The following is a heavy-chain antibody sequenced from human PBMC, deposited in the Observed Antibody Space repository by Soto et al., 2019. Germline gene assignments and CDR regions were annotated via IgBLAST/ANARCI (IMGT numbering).Heavy chain of an antibody. CDR1: GFTCSDHY. Sequence: EVQLVESGGGLVQPGGSLRLSCAASGFTCSDHYMDWVRQAPGKGLEWVGRTKHKVNTFTTEYAASVNGRFTISSDASKNSLYLQMNSLKTEDTAVYYCARGPTDYGDFGRYYFYYYMDVWGRGTTVTVSS. D-gene: IGHD4-17*01. CDR2: TKHKVNTFTT. CDR3: ARGPTDYGDFGRYYFYYYMDV. J-gene: IGHJ6*03. V-gene: IGHV3-72*01.